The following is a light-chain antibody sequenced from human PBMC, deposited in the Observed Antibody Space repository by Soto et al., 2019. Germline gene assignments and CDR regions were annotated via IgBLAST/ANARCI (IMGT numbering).Light chain of an antibody. J-gene: IGLJ1*01. V-gene: IGLV2-14*01. Sequence: QSALTQPASVSGSPGQSITISCTGTNSDIGGYNYVSWYQQYPGKAPKLMIYDVSNRPSGVSYRFSGSKSGNTASLTISGLQAEDEADYYCNSYTTSRSHDGYVFGTGTKLTVL. CDR3: NSYTTSRSHDGYV. CDR1: NSDIGGYNY. CDR2: DVS.